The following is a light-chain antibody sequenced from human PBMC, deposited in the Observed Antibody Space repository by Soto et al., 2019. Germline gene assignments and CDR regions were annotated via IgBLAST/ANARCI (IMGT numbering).Light chain of an antibody. CDR1: SSDVGGYDY. CDR3: VIHFV. V-gene: IGLV2-14*01. Sequence: QSVLAQPASVSGSPGQSITISCTGTSSDVGGYDYVSWYQQHPGKAPKLMIYEVSNRPSGISNRFSGSKSGNTASLTISGLQAEDEADYYCVIHFVFXTGTKVTVL. J-gene: IGLJ1*01. CDR2: EVS.